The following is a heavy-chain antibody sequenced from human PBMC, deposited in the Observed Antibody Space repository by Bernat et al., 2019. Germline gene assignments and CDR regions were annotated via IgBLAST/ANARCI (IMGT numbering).Heavy chain of an antibody. V-gene: IGHV3-33*01. D-gene: IGHD6-13*01. CDR2: IWYDGSNN. Sequence: QVQLVESGGGVVQPGRSLRLSCAAAGITFSSYGMHWVRQAPGKGLEWVAVIWYDGSNNYYADSVNGRFTISRDNSKNTLYLQMNSLSAEDTAVYYCARGTWYSSSWYPSSWGQGTLVTVSS. J-gene: IGHJ5*02. CDR3: ARGTWYSSSWYPSS. CDR1: GITFSSYG.